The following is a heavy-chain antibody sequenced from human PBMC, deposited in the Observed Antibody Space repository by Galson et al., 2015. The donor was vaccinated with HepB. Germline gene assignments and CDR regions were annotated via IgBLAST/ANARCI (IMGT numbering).Heavy chain of an antibody. V-gene: IGHV1-46*01. J-gene: IGHJ3*02. CDR2: INPSGGST. CDR1: GYSFTSYY. CDR3: ARSSGSYGDAFDI. D-gene: IGHD1-26*01. Sequence: SVKVSCKASGYSFTSYYMHWVRQAPGQGLEWMGIINPSGGSTSYAQNFQGRVTMTRDTSTSTVYMELSSLRSEDTAVYYCARSSGSYGDAFDIWGQGTMVTVSS.